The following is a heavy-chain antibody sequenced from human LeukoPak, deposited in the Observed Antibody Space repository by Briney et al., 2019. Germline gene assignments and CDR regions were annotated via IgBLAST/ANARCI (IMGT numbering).Heavy chain of an antibody. CDR2: IYYSGST. J-gene: IGHJ3*02. CDR1: GGSISSSSYY. V-gene: IGHV4-39*07. CDR3: ARGRGHYYDSSGYYDDAFDI. D-gene: IGHD3-22*01. Sequence: SETLSLTCTVSGGSISSSSYYWGWIRQPPGTGLEWIGSIYYSGSTYYNPSLKSRVTISVDTSKNQFSLKLSSVTAADTAVYYCARGRGHYYDSSGYYDDAFDIWGQGTMVTVSS.